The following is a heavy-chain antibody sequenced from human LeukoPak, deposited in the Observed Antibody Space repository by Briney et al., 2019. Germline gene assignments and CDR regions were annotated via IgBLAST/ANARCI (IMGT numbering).Heavy chain of an antibody. V-gene: IGHV4-4*07. CDR2: IYTSGST. CDR3: ARDGYYDFWSGYNYYYYYMDV. D-gene: IGHD3-3*01. Sequence: SETLSLTCTVSGGSISSYYWSWIRQPAGKGLEWIGRIYTSGSTNHNPSLKGRVTMSVDTSKNRFSLKLSSVTAADTAVYYCARDGYYDFWSGYNYYYYYMDVWGKGTTVTVSS. J-gene: IGHJ6*03. CDR1: GGSISSYY.